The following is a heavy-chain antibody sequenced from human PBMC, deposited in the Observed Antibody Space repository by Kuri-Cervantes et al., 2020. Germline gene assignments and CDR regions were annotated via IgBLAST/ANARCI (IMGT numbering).Heavy chain of an antibody. J-gene: IGHJ4*02. CDR1: GFTFSSYA. D-gene: IGHD5-24*01. V-gene: IGHV3-30*04. CDR3: AKDYKPY. Sequence: LSLTCAASGFTFSSYAMHWVRQAPGKGLEWVAVISYDGSNKYYADSVKGRFTISRDNSKNTLYLQMNSLRAEDTAVYYCAKDYKPYWGQGTLVTVSS. CDR2: ISYDGSNK.